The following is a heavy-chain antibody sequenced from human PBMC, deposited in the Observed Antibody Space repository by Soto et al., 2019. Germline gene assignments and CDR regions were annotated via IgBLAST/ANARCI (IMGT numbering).Heavy chain of an antibody. V-gene: IGHV1-2*04. CDR1: GYTFTGYY. D-gene: IGHD6-13*01. CDR3: ARVDNPEHNPSSWKQYVHYGMDV. Sequence: ASVKVSCKASGYTFTGYYMHWVRQAPGQGLEWMGWINPNSGGTNYAQKFQGWVTMTRDTSISTAYMELSRLRSDDTAVYYCARVDNPEHNPSSWKQYVHYGMDVWGQGTTVTVSS. CDR2: INPNSGGT. J-gene: IGHJ6*02.